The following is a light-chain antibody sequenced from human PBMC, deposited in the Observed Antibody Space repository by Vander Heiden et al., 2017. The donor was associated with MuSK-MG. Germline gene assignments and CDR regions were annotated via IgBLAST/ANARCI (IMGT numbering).Light chain of an antibody. J-gene: IGKJ4*01. V-gene: IGKV1-39*01. CDR3: QQSYSTPLT. CDR1: QSISSY. Sequence: DIQMTQSPSSLSASVGDRVTITCRASQSISSYLNWYQQKPGKAPKLLSYAASSLQSGVPSRVRGSGSGTDFTLTISSLQPEDFATYYCQQSYSTPLTFGGGTKVEIK. CDR2: AAS.